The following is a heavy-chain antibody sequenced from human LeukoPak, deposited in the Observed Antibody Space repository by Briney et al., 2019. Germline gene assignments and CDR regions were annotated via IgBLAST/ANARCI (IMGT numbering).Heavy chain of an antibody. Sequence: SETLSLTCTVSGDSITSGSYYWGWIRQTPGKGLEWIGNIYSTGTTSYNPSVKSRVTMSVDTSKNQFSLKLDSMTAADTAVYYCGRDSGFWLYWGQGTLVTVSS. D-gene: IGHD3-22*01. CDR2: IYSTGTT. CDR3: GRDSGFWLY. V-gene: IGHV4-39*07. J-gene: IGHJ4*02. CDR1: GDSITSGSYY.